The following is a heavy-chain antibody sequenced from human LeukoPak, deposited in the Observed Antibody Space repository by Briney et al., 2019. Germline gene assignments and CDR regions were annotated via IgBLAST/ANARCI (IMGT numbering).Heavy chain of an antibody. D-gene: IGHD4-23*01. Sequence: GGSLRLSCAASGFTFSPYSMNWVRQAPGKRLEWVAYISSGSSPLYYADSVKGRFTISRDNAKNSLYLQMNSLRAEDTAVYYCASLGGAYGGRLDYWGQGTLVTVSS. J-gene: IGHJ4*02. CDR2: ISSGSSPL. V-gene: IGHV3-48*04. CDR1: GFTFSPYS. CDR3: ASLGGAYGGRLDY.